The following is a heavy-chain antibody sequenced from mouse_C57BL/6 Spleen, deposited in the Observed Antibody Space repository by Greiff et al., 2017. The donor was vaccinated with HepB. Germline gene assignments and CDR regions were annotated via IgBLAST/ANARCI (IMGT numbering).Heavy chain of an antibody. D-gene: IGHD2-4*01. CDR1: GYSITSGYY. CDR2: ISYDGSN. Sequence: ESGPGLVKPSQSLSLTCSVTGYSITSGYYWNWIRQFPGNKLEWMGYISYDGSNNYNPSLKNRITINRDTSKNQFFLKLNSVTTEDTATYYCARGDYDYDGKTYYFDYWGQGTTLTVSS. J-gene: IGHJ2*01. V-gene: IGHV3-6*01. CDR3: ARGDYDYDGKTYYFDY.